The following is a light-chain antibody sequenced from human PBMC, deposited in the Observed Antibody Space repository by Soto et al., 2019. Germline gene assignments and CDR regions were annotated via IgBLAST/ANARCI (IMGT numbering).Light chain of an antibody. Sequence: DIQMTQFPSSLSAFVGDRVTITCRASQSITTYLSWYQQKPGKVPELLIYAASSLQSGVPSRFSGSGSGTDFSLTISSLQPEDFATYYCQQTYDTPLTFGGGTKVDIK. CDR3: QQTYDTPLT. CDR2: AAS. V-gene: IGKV1-39*01. J-gene: IGKJ4*01. CDR1: QSITTY.